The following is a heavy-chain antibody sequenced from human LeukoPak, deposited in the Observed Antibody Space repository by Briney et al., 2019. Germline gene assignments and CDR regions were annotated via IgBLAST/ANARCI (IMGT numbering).Heavy chain of an antibody. Sequence: SETLSLTCTVSGYSISSGYYWGWIRQPPGKGLEWIGSIYHSGNTYYNPSLKSRVTISVDTSKNQFSLKLSSVTAADTAVYYCARAAQTVWFGELLSNLYYYYGMDVWGQGTTVTVSS. J-gene: IGHJ6*02. V-gene: IGHV4-38-2*02. CDR3: ARAAQTVWFGELLSNLYYYYGMDV. CDR1: GYSISSGYY. D-gene: IGHD3-10*01. CDR2: IYHSGNT.